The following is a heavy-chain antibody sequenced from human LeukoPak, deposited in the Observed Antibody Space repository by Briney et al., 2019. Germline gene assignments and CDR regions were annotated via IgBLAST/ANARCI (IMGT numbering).Heavy chain of an antibody. CDR2: INRSGST. V-gene: IGHV4-34*01. J-gene: IGHJ4*02. CDR3: ARNPGYCSRTSCPYYFDY. D-gene: IGHD2-2*01. CDR1: GGSFSGYY. Sequence: SETLSLTCTVYGGSFSGYYWSWIRQPPGKGLEWIGEINRSGSTNYKPSLKSRVTISVDTSKNEFSLRLSSVTAADAAVYYCARNPGYCSRTSCPYYFDYWGQGTLVTVSS.